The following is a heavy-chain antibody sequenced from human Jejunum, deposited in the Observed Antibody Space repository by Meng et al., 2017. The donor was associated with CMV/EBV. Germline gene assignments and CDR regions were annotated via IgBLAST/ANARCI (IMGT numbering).Heavy chain of an antibody. V-gene: IGHV4-39*07. J-gene: IGHJ4*02. CDR3: AREAYSVSSEIDY. D-gene: IGHD1-26*01. Sequence: GGSIGSSSSFWGWIRQPPGKGLEWIGSVFYSGGTYYNPSLKSRVTISVDTSKNQFSLKLSSVTAADTAVYYCAREAYSVSSEIDYWGQGTLVTVSS. CDR2: VFYSGGT. CDR1: GGSIGSSSSF.